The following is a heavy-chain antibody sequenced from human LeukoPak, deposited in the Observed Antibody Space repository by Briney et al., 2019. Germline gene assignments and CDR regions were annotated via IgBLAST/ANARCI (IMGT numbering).Heavy chain of an antibody. J-gene: IGHJ6*03. Sequence: SETLSLTCTVSGGSISSYYWSWIRQPPGKGLEWIGYIYYSGSTNYNPSLKSRVTISVDTSKNQFSLKLSSVTAADTAVYYCARQLPNYYYYYYMDVWGKGTTVTVSS. CDR3: ARQLPNYYYYYYMDV. CDR2: IYYSGST. D-gene: IGHD1-26*01. CDR1: GGSISSYY. V-gene: IGHV4-59*01.